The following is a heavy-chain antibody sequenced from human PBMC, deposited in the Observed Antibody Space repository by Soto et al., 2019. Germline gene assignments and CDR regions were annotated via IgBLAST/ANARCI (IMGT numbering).Heavy chain of an antibody. J-gene: IGHJ4*02. CDR1: GFSFGSYS. Sequence: QEHLVESGGGVVQPGRSLRLSCAASGFSFGSYSIHWVRQAPGKGLEWVAVVGYDGQRKEYADPVKGRFTISRDNSKATVSLQMNTVAPDDTAVYYCATDPTFQDGTLYDYWGQGTPVTVSS. CDR2: VGYDGQRK. CDR3: ATDPTFQDGTLYDY. V-gene: IGHV3-30*04.